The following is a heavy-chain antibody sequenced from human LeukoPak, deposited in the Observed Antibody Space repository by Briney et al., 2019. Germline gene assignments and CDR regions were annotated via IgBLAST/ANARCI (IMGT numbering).Heavy chain of an antibody. CDR3: IRNLFDDYSLDY. CDR1: GFTFSSYS. J-gene: IGHJ4*02. V-gene: IGHV3-21*01. D-gene: IGHD3-16*01. CDR2: INSDSSLM. Sequence: GGSLRLSCAASGFTFSSYSMNWVRQAPGKGLEWFLSINSDSSLMFYAQSVKGRFTISRDNARNSLYLQMNSLRGEDTAVYYCIRNLFDDYSLDYWGKGALVTVSS.